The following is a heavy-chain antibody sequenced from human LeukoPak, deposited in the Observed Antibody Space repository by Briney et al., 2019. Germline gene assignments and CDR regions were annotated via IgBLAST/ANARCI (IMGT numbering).Heavy chain of an antibody. CDR1: GGSISSYY. J-gene: IGHJ5*02. D-gene: IGHD5-18*01. CDR2: IYTSGST. Sequence: PSETLSLTCTVSGGSISSYYWSWIRQPAGKGLEWIGRIYTSGSTNYNPSLQSRVTMSVDTSKNQLSLKLSSVTAADTAVYYCARVPEDTAIGWFDPWGQGTLVTVSS. V-gene: IGHV4-4*07. CDR3: ARVPEDTAIGWFDP.